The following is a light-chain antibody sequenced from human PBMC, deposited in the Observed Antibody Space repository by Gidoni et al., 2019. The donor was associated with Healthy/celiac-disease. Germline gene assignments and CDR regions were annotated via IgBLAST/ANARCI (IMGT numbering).Light chain of an antibody. J-gene: IGKJ3*01. CDR3: QQSYSTPRT. V-gene: IGKV1-39*01. Sequence: IQLTPSPPSLSASVGDRVTITCRASQSISSYLNWYQQKPGKAPKLLIYAASNLQSGVPSRFSGSGSGTDFTLTISSLQPEDFAAYYCQQSYSTPRTFGPGTKVDIK. CDR1: QSISSY. CDR2: AAS.